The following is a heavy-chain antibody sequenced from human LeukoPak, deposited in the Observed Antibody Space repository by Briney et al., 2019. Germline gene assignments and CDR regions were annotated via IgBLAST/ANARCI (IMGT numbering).Heavy chain of an antibody. D-gene: IGHD1-26*01. V-gene: IGHV3-21*01. CDR2: ISSSSSYI. Sequence: GGSLRLSCAASGFTLCSYSMNWVRQAPGKGLEWVSSISSSSSYIYYADSVKGRFTISRDNAKNSLYLQMNSLRAEDTAVYYCARALPSPLYSGSYADSFYIGGQGTMVTVSS. J-gene: IGHJ3*02. CDR3: ARALPSPLYSGSYADSFYI. CDR1: GFTLCSYS.